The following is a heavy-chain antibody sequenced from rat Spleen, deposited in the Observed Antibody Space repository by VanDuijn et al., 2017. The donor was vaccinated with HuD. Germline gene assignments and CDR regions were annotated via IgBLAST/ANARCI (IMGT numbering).Heavy chain of an antibody. CDR1: GFTFRNYD. CDR3: VRQDTSGYSNWFAY. Sequence: EVQLVESGGDLFQPGRSLKLSCAASGFTFRNYDMAWVRQAPTIGLEWVTSISPSGGATYYRDSVKGRFTVSRDNAKNTLYLQLDSLRSEDTATYYCVRQDTSGYSNWFAYWGQGTLVTVSS. CDR2: ISPSGGAT. J-gene: IGHJ3*01. V-gene: IGHV5S13*01. D-gene: IGHD4-3*01.